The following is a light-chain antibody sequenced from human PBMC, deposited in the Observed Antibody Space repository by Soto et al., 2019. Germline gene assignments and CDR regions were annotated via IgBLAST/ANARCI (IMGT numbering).Light chain of an antibody. Sequence: QSALTQPPSASGSPGQSVTISCTGTSSDVGGYNYVSWYQQHPGKAPKLMIYDVSKRPSGVPDRFSGSKSGNTASLTVSGLEAEDEDYYYCSSYAGSKNDVFGAGTKLTVL. J-gene: IGLJ1*01. CDR3: SSYAGSKNDV. CDR1: SSDVGGYNY. V-gene: IGLV2-8*01. CDR2: DVS.